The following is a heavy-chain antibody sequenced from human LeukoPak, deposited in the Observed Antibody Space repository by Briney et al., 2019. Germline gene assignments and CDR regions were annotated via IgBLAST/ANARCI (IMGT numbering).Heavy chain of an antibody. D-gene: IGHD3-10*01. CDR2: ISAYGGNT. Sequence: ASVKVSCKASGYTFTTYGISWVRQAPGQGLEWMGWISAYGGNTDYAQKFQGRVTMTTDTSTSTAYMELRSLRLDDTAVYYCARGEITMVRGVIMWDYMDVWGKGTTVTVSS. CDR3: ARGEITMVRGVIMWDYMDV. V-gene: IGHV1-18*01. J-gene: IGHJ6*03. CDR1: GYTFTTYG.